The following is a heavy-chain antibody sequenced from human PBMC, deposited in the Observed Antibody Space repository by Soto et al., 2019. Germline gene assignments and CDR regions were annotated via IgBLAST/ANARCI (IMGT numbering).Heavy chain of an antibody. V-gene: IGHV3-48*03. CDR2: ISSYGSSI. CDR1: GFTFMIYE. Sequence: EVQLVESGGGLVQPGGSLRLSCAASGFTFMIYEMNWVRQAPGKGLEWVSYISSYGSSIYYADSVKGRFTISRDNVKKSQNQQLNTLRTDDTSVYYCTAALVDCYNYFEYWGQGTLVTVSS. D-gene: IGHD2-21*01. J-gene: IGHJ4*02. CDR3: TAALVDCYNYFEY.